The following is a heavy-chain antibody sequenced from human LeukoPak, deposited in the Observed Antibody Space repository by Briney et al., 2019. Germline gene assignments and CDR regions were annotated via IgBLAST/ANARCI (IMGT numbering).Heavy chain of an antibody. V-gene: IGHV3-74*01. CDR2: INDDETST. D-gene: IGHD6-6*01. Sequence: GGSLRLSCAASGFSFSSSWMHWVRQAPGKGLVWVSRINDDETSTSYADSVKGRFTISRDNAKNTLYLQMNSLTAEDTAVYYCARESFAARWDWGQGTLVTVSS. CDR1: GFSFSSSW. J-gene: IGHJ4*02. CDR3: ARESFAARWD.